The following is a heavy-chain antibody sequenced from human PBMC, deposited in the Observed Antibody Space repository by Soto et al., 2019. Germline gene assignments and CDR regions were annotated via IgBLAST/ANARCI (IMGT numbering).Heavy chain of an antibody. D-gene: IGHD2-2*02. J-gene: IGHJ4*02. CDR1: GFTFSNTW. V-gene: IGHV3-15*07. CDR3: TTAYRGH. CDR2: IKTETDGGTT. Sequence: EVQLVESGGGLVKPGGSLRLSCAASGFTFSNTWMNWVRQAPGKGLEWVGRIKTETDGGTTDHAAPVKGRFTISRDDSKNTLYLQMNSLKTEDTAVYYCTTAYRGHWGQGTLVTVSS.